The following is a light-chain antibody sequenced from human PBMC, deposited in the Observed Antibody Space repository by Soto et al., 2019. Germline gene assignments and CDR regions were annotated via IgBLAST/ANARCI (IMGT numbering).Light chain of an antibody. CDR3: CSFAGGATFV. CDR1: NNDVGGYNL. CDR2: EAN. V-gene: IGLV2-23*02. J-gene: IGLJ3*02. Sequence: QAVVTQPASVSGSPGQSITISCTGTNNDVGGYNLVSWYQQYPGKAPKLVIYEANKRPSGVSDRFSGSRSGNTASLTISALQVEDEAVYSCCSFAGGATFVFGGGTKVTVL.